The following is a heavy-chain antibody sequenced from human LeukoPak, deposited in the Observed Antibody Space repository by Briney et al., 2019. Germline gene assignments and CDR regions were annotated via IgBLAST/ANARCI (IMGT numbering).Heavy chain of an antibody. V-gene: IGHV3-30*02. Sequence: PGGSLRLSCAASGFTFSSYGMHWVRQAPGKGLEWVAFIRYDGSNKYYADSVKGRFTISRDNSKNTLYLQMNSLRAEDTAVYYCAHCSGGSCYEFDYWGQGTLVTVSS. J-gene: IGHJ4*02. CDR1: GFTFSSYG. D-gene: IGHD2-15*01. CDR3: AHCSGGSCYEFDY. CDR2: IRYDGSNK.